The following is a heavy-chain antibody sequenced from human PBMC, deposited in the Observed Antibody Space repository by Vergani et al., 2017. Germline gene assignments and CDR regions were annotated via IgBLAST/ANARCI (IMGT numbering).Heavy chain of an antibody. CDR3: ARDWRDGYNSPDWFDP. CDR1: GFTFRSYG. CDR2: IGSSSSYT. J-gene: IGHJ5*02. V-gene: IGHV3-21*02. Sequence: EEQLVESGGGLVQPGGSLRLSCAASGFTFRSYGMNWVRQAPGKGLEWVSSIGSSSSYTYYADSVKGRFTISRDNAKTSLYLQMNSLRAEDTAMYFCARDWRDGYNSPDWFDPWGQGTLVTVSS. D-gene: IGHD5-24*01.